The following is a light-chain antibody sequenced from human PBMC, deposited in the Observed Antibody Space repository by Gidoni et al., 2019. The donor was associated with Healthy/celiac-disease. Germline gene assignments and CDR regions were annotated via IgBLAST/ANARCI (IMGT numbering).Light chain of an antibody. CDR2: EDN. CDR1: SGSIASNY. CDR3: QSYDSSNLWV. V-gene: IGLV6-57*03. Sequence: NFMLTQPHSVSESQGKTVTISCTRSSGSIASNYVQWYQQSPGSAPTTVIFEDNQRPAGVPDRFSGSIDSSSNAASLTISGLKTEDEADYYCQSYDSSNLWVFGGGTKLTVL. J-gene: IGLJ3*02.